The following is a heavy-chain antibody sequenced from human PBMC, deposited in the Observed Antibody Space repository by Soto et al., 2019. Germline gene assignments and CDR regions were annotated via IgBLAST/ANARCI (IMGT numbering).Heavy chain of an antibody. Sequence: QVQLVQSGAEVKKPGASVKVSCKASGYTFTSYGISWVRQAPGQGLEWMGWISADNGNTNYAQKLQGRVTMTTNTSTSTAYMELKSLSSDDTAVYYFARALGAGVVVAATPGFYNWFDPRGQGTLVTVSS. D-gene: IGHD2-15*01. V-gene: IGHV1-18*01. CDR1: GYTFTSYG. CDR2: ISADNGNT. CDR3: ARALGAGVVVAATPGFYNWFDP. J-gene: IGHJ5*02.